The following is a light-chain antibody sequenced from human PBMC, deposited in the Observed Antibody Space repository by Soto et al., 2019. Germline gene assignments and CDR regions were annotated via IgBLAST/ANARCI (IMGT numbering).Light chain of an antibody. CDR1: QSISSW. CDR2: DAS. J-gene: IGKJ1*01. CDR3: QQYNSYSWT. V-gene: IGKV1-5*01. Sequence: DIQITQNPSTLSASVGDRVTITCRASQSISSWLAWYQQKPGKAPKLLIYDASSLESGVPSRFSGSGSGTEFTLTISSLQSDDFATYYCQQYNSYSWTFGQGTKVDIK.